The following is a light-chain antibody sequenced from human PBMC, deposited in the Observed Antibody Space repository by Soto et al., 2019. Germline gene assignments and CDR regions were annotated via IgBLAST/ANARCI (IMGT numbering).Light chain of an antibody. Sequence: DIQMTQSPSSLSASVGDRVTITCQASQDISNYLNWYQQKPGKAPKLLIYDASNLETGVPSRFSGSGAGTDFTFNISSLQPDDIATYYCKQYDNLPPFTFGPGTKVDLK. CDR1: QDISNY. V-gene: IGKV1-33*01. CDR3: KQYDNLPPFT. CDR2: DAS. J-gene: IGKJ3*01.